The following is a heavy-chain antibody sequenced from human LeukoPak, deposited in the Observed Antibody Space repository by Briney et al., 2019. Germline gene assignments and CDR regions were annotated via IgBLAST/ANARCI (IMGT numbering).Heavy chain of an antibody. V-gene: IGHV4-4*07. CDR3: ARGYCGGDCYNDFDY. CDR1: GYSISSGYY. D-gene: IGHD2-21*02. J-gene: IGHJ4*02. Sequence: PSETLSLTCTVSGYSISSGYYWSWIRQPAGKGLEWVGRIYTSGSTNYNPSLKSRVTMSVDTSKDQFSLKLSSVTAADTAVYYCARGYCGGDCYNDFDYWGQGTLVTVSS. CDR2: IYTSGST.